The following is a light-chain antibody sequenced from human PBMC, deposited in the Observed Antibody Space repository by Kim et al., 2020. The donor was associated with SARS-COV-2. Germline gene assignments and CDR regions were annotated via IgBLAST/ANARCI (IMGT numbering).Light chain of an antibody. J-gene: IGLJ2*01. Sequence: SYELTQPPSVSVSPGQTASITCSGDKLGDKYACWYQQRPGQSPVLVIYQDSKRPSGIPERFSGSNSGNTATLTISGTQAMDEADYYCQAWHSSIVVFGGG. V-gene: IGLV3-1*01. CDR1: KLGDKY. CDR3: QAWHSSIVV. CDR2: QDS.